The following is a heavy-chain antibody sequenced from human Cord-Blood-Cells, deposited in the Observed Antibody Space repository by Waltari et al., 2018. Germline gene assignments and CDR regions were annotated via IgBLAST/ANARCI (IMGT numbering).Heavy chain of an antibody. Sequence: QLQLQESGPGLVKPSETLSLSCTVPGGSIRSSSYYWGWIRQPPGKGLEWIGSIYYSGSTYYNPSLKSRVTISVDTSKNQFSLKLSSVTAADTAVYYCASGIAAAGTEYFQHWGQGTLVTVSS. CDR3: ASGIAAAGTEYFQH. CDR2: IYYSGST. D-gene: IGHD6-13*01. V-gene: IGHV4-39*01. CDR1: GGSIRSSSYY. J-gene: IGHJ1*01.